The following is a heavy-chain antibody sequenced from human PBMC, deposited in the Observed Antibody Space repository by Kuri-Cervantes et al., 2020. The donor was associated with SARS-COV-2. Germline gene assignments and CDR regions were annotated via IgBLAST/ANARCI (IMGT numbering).Heavy chain of an antibody. CDR3: TRLRGFGPLLHGLDV. V-gene: IGHV3-49*03. Sequence: GGSLRLSCSASGFTFGDHAMSWFRQAPGKGLEWVGFIRSNSRGGAAESAASVKGRFTISRDDSKSIAYLQMNSLKTEDTAVYYCTRLRGFGPLLHGLDVWGQGTAVTVSS. J-gene: IGHJ6*02. CDR2: IRSNSRGGAA. CDR1: GFTFGDHA. D-gene: IGHD6-25*01.